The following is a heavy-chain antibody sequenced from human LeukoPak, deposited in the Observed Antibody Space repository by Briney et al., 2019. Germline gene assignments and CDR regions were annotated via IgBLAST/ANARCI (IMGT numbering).Heavy chain of an antibody. D-gene: IGHD3-16*01. V-gene: IGHV3-33*01. Sequence: GSLRLSCAASGFTFNNYGMHWVRQAPGRGLEWVALLWYDGTNENYADSVKGRFTISRDNSKNTMYLQMNNLRAEDTAVYYCARRGTPNAFDLWGQGTMVTVSS. CDR3: ARRGTPNAFDL. J-gene: IGHJ3*01. CDR1: GFTFNNYG. CDR2: LWYDGTNE.